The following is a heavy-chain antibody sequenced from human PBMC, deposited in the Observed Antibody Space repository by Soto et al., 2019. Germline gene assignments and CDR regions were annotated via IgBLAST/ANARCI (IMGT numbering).Heavy chain of an antibody. V-gene: IGHV3-30*18. CDR3: AKEGIDPAMPLGGDWFDP. CDR1: GFTFSSYG. D-gene: IGHD5-18*01. Sequence: PGGSLRLSCAASGFTFSSYGMHWVRQAPGKGLEWVAVISYDGSNKYYADSVKGRFTISRDNSKNTLYLQMNSLRAEDTAVYYCAKEGIDPAMPLGGDWFDPWGQGTLVTVS. J-gene: IGHJ5*02. CDR2: ISYDGSNK.